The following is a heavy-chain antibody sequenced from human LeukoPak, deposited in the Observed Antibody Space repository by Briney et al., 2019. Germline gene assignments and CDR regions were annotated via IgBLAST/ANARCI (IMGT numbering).Heavy chain of an antibody. CDR1: GDPISSSSYY. CDR2: IYYGGST. Sequence: AVPLSLPCTVSGDPISSSSYYWAWIRRPPGKGLERIGIIYYGGSTYYTPSLRSRVTISVDTSKNQFSLKLSSVTAADTAVYYCARTGGRLPGVFDYWGQGTLVTVSS. D-gene: IGHD1-26*01. J-gene: IGHJ4*02. V-gene: IGHV4-39*07. CDR3: ARTGGRLPGVFDY.